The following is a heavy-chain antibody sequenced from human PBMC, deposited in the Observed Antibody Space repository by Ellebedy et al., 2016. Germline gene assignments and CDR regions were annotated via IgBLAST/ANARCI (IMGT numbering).Heavy chain of an antibody. CDR2: INHSGST. J-gene: IGHJ4*02. CDR1: GGSFSGYY. CDR3: ARGREHDY. V-gene: IGHV4-34*01. Sequence: GSLRLXXAVYGGSFSGYYWSWIRQPPGKGLEWIGEINHSGSTNYNPSLKSRVTISVDTSKNQFSLKLSSVTAADTAVYYCARGREHDYWGQGTLVTVSS.